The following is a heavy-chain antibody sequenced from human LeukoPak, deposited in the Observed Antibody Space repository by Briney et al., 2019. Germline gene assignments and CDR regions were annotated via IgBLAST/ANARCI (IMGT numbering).Heavy chain of an antibody. CDR3: AREDYVVRSWFDP. Sequence: ASVKVSCKASGYTFTSYYMHWVRQAPGQGLEWMGIINPSGGSTSYAQKFQGRVTMTRDTSTITVYMELSSLRSEDTAVYYCAREDYVVRSWFDPWGQGTLVTVSS. D-gene: IGHD3-22*01. CDR2: INPSGGST. V-gene: IGHV1-46*01. CDR1: GYTFTSYY. J-gene: IGHJ5*02.